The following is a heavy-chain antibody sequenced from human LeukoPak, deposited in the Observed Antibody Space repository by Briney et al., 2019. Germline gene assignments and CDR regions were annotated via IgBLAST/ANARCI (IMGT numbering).Heavy chain of an antibody. CDR1: GFTVSSNY. V-gene: IGHV3-66*02. D-gene: IGHD5-18*01. J-gene: IGHJ4*02. Sequence: GGSLRLSCAASGFTVSSNYMSWVRQAPGKGLEWVSIIYSGGSTYYADSVKGRFTISRDNSKNTLYLQMNSLRAEDTAVYFCVWVGYSYGYGDWNHFDYWGQGTLVTVSS. CDR2: IYSGGST. CDR3: VWVGYSYGYGDWNHFDY.